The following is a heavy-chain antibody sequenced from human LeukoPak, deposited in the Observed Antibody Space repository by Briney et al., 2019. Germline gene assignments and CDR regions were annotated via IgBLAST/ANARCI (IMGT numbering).Heavy chain of an antibody. D-gene: IGHD2-21*01. CDR3: ARDLFDYMDV. CDR1: GFTFSSYW. J-gene: IGHJ6*03. CDR2: ITTTTSYI. V-gene: IGHV3-21*01. Sequence: GGSLRLSCAASGFTFSSYWMSWVRQAPGKGLEWVSSITTTTSYIYYADSVKGRFTISRDDAENSLYLQMNSLRAEDTAVYYCARDLFDYMDVWGKGTTVTVSS.